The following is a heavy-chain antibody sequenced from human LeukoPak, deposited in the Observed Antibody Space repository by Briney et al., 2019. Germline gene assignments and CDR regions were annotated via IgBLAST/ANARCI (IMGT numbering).Heavy chain of an antibody. CDR2: FDPEDGET. J-gene: IGHJ6*02. CDR3: ATDRGGVAVAGDYYYYGMDV. CDR1: GYTLTELS. V-gene: IGHV1-24*01. Sequence: ASVKVSCKVSGYTLTELSIHWVRQAPGKGREGMGGFDPEDGETIYAQKFQGRVTMTEDTSTDTAYMELSSLRSEDTAVYYCATDRGGVAVAGDYYYYGMDVWGQGTTVTVSS. D-gene: IGHD6-19*01.